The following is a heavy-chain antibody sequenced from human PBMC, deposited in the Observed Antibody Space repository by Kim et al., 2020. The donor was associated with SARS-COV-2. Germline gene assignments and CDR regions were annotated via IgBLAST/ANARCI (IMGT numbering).Heavy chain of an antibody. CDR3: ARGVINNGSGSPYYYGMDV. D-gene: IGHD3-10*01. CDR1: GGSFSGYY. V-gene: IGHV4-34*01. J-gene: IGHJ6*02. Sequence: SETLSLTCAVYGGSFSGYYWSWIRQPPGKGLEWIGEINHSGSTNYNPSLKSRVTISVDTSKNQFSLKLSSVTAADTAVYYCARGVINNGSGSPYYYGMDVWGQGTTVTVSS. CDR2: INHSGST.